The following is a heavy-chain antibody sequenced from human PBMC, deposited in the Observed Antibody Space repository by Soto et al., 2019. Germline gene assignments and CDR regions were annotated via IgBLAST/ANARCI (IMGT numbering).Heavy chain of an antibody. CDR2: ISYDGSNK. D-gene: IGHD3-22*01. CDR3: ARFERTYYYDSSPDY. J-gene: IGHJ4*02. Sequence: IISYDGSNKYYADSVKGRFTISRDNSKNTLYLQMNSLRAEDTAVYYCARFERTYYYDSSPDYWGQGTLVTVSS. V-gene: IGHV3-30-3*01.